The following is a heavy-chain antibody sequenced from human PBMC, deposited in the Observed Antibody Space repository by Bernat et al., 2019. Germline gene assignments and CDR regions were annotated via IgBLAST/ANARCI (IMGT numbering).Heavy chain of an antibody. V-gene: IGHV3-66*01. CDR1: GFTVRSNY. CDR2: IYSGGST. CDR3: ARDSRGIPDYDILTGLGWFDP. D-gene: IGHD3-9*01. Sequence: EVQLVEPGGGLVQPGGSLRPSCAASGFTVRSNYMSWVRQPPGKGLGLVSVIYSGGSTYYADTVKGRFTISGDNSKRALYLQMNSLRTKDTAVYYCARDSRGIPDYDILTGLGWFDPWGQGTLVTVSS. J-gene: IGHJ5*02.